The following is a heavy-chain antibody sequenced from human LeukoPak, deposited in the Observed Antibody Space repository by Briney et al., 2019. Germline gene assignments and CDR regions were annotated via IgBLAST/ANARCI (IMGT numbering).Heavy chain of an antibody. Sequence: PAGGSLRLSCAASGFTFSSYWMHWVRQAPGKGLVWVSRINSDGSSTSYADSVKGRFTISRDNAKNTLYLQMNSLRAEDTAVYYCARDETYYYDSSGYYGLRYWGQGTLVTVSS. J-gene: IGHJ4*02. CDR2: INSDGSST. CDR3: ARDETYYYDSSGYYGLRY. V-gene: IGHV3-74*01. D-gene: IGHD3-22*01. CDR1: GFTFSSYW.